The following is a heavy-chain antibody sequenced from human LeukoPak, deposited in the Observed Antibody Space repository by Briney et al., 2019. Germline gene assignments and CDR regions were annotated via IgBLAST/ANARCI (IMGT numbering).Heavy chain of an antibody. CDR3: ARQPTVTSYYYYYMDV. Sequence: SETLSLTCTVSGGSISSYYWSWIRQPPGKGLEWIGYIYYSGSTYYNPSLKSRVTISVDTSKNQFSLRLSSVTAADTAVYYCARQPTVTSYYYYYMDVWGKGTTVTVSS. D-gene: IGHD4-11*01. J-gene: IGHJ6*03. V-gene: IGHV4-59*04. CDR1: GGSISSYY. CDR2: IYYSGST.